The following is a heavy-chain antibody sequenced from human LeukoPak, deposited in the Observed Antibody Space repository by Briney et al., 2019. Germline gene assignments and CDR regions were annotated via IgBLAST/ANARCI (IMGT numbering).Heavy chain of an antibody. CDR2: ISAYNGNT. J-gene: IGHJ4*02. CDR3: ARVSEDRYYFDY. CDR1: GGTFSSYA. D-gene: IGHD1-26*01. V-gene: IGHV1-18*01. Sequence: ASVKVSCKASGGTFSSYAISWVRQAPGQGLAWMGWISAYNGNTNYAQKLQGRVTMTTDTSTSTAYMELRSLRSDDTAVYYCARVSEDRYYFDYWGQGTLVTVSS.